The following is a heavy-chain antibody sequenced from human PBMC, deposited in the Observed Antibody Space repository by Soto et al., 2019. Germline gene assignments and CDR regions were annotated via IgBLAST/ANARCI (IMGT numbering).Heavy chain of an antibody. D-gene: IGHD2-8*02. CDR2: IYYSGST. V-gene: IGHV4-30-4*01. CDR1: GGSISSGDYY. Sequence: SETLSLTCTVSGGSISSGDYYWSWIRQPPGKGLEWIGYIYYSGSTYYNPSLKIRVTISVDTSKNQFSLKLTSVTAADTAVYYCASDKITGLFDYWGQGTLVTV. CDR3: ASDKITGLFDY. J-gene: IGHJ4*02.